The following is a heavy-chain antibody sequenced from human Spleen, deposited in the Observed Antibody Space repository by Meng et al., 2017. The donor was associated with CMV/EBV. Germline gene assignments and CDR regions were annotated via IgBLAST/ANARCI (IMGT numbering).Heavy chain of an antibody. V-gene: IGHV3-48*03. Sequence: GESLKISCAASGFTFSNYEMNWVRQAPGKGLEWVSYISSSGTTIYYADSVKGRFTISRDNAKNSLYLQMNSLRAEDTAVYYCARDRGFADVWGQGTTVTVSS. CDR1: GFTFSNYE. CDR2: ISSSGTTI. CDR3: ARDRGFADV. J-gene: IGHJ6*02.